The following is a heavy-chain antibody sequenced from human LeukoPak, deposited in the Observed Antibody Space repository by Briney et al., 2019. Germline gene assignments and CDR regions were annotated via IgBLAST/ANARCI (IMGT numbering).Heavy chain of an antibody. D-gene: IGHD6-19*01. Sequence: GGSLRLSCAASGFTFSSYGMHWVRQAPGKGLEWVAVISCDGSNKYYADSVKGRFTISRDNSKNTLYLQMNSLRAEDTAVYYCAKANSGWYRGDAFDIWGQGTMVTVSS. CDR3: AKANSGWYRGDAFDI. CDR1: GFTFSSYG. J-gene: IGHJ3*02. CDR2: ISCDGSNK. V-gene: IGHV3-30*18.